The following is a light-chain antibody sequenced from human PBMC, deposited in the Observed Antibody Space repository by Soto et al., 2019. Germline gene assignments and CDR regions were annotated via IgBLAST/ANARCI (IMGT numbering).Light chain of an antibody. V-gene: IGLV2-14*03. CDR2: DVS. J-gene: IGLJ2*01. CDR1: SSDIGAYDY. Sequence: QSALTQPASVSGSPGQSITISCTGSSSDIGAYDYVSWYQHHLGKAPKLIIYDVSNRPSGVSHRFSGSKSGDTASLTISGLQAEDEADYYCISYTRSNTLKVFGGGTKLTVL. CDR3: ISYTRSNTLKV.